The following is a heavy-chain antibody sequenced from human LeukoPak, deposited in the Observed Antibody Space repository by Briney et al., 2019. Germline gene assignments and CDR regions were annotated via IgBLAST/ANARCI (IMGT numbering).Heavy chain of an antibody. CDR1: GYSFTSYW. Sequence: GESLKISCKGSGYSFTSYWIGWVRQMPGKGLEWMGIIYPGDSDTRYSPSFQGQVTISADKSISTAYLQWSSLKASDTAMYYCARHVSTYNDFWRTSDYWGQGTLVTVSS. J-gene: IGHJ4*02. D-gene: IGHD3-3*01. V-gene: IGHV5-51*01. CDR3: ARHVSTYNDFWRTSDY. CDR2: IYPGDSDT.